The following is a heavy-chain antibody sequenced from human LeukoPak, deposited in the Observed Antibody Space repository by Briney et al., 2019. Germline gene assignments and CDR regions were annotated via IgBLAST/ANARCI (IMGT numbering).Heavy chain of an antibody. D-gene: IGHD2-15*01. Sequence: ASVKVSCKVSGYTLTELSMHWVRQAPGKGLEWMGGFDPEDGETIYAQKFQGRVTMTEDTSTGTVYMELSSLRSEDTAVYYCATGLGYCSGCSWYEGEDDAFDIWGQGTMVTVSS. V-gene: IGHV1-24*01. CDR3: ATGLGYCSGCSWYEGEDDAFDI. J-gene: IGHJ3*02. CDR2: FDPEDGET. CDR1: GYTLTELS.